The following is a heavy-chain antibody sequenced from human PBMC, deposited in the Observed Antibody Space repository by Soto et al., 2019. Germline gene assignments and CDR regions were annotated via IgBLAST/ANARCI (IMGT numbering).Heavy chain of an antibody. CDR1: GYTFTSYG. J-gene: IGHJ4*02. CDR2: INAGNGNT. Sequence: GASVKVSCKASGYTFTSYGISWVRQAPGQGLEWMGWINAGNGNTKYSQKFQGRVTITRDTSASTAYMELSSLRSEDTAVYYCARDLPPVEYWGQGTLVTVSS. CDR3: ARDLPPVEY. V-gene: IGHV1-3*01.